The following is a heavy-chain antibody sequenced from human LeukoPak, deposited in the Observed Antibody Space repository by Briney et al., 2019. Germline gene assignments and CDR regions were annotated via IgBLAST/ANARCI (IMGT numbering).Heavy chain of an antibody. V-gene: IGHV1-69*13. J-gene: IGHJ3*02. Sequence: SVKVSCKAPGGTFSSYAISWVRQAPGQGLEWMGGIIPIFGTANYAQKFQGRVTITADESTSTAYMELSGLRSEDTAVYYCARSVGVYYSDGDDAFDIWGQGTMVTVSS. CDR1: GGTFSSYA. CDR3: ARSVGVYYSDGDDAFDI. CDR2: IIPIFGTA. D-gene: IGHD3-22*01.